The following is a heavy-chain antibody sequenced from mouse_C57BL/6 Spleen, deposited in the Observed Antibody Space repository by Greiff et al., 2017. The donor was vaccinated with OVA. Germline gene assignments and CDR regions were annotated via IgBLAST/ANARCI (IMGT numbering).Heavy chain of an antibody. CDR1: GFTFTDYY. CDR2: IRNKANGYTT. Sequence: VQLKESGGGLVQPGGSLSLSCAASGFTFTDYYMSWVRQPPGNALEWLGFIRNKANGYTTEYSASVKGRFTISRDNSQSILYLQMNALRAEDSATYYCATSKPYYFDYWGQGTTLTVSS. CDR3: ATSKPYYFDY. V-gene: IGHV7-3*01. J-gene: IGHJ2*01.